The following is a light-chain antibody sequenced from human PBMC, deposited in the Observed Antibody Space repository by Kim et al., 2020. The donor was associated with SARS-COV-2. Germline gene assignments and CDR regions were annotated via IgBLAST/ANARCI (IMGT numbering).Light chain of an antibody. V-gene: IGKV1-17*03. CDR2: GAS. J-gene: IGKJ4*01. CDR1: QGINKK. Sequence: ASVGERVTVTCQESQGINKKLAWFQQKPWKVPKRMIYGASRLQSGVPSRFSGSGYGTEFSITISSLQPEDVATDYCLQHNSYPPTFGGGTKVDIK. CDR3: LQHNSYPPT.